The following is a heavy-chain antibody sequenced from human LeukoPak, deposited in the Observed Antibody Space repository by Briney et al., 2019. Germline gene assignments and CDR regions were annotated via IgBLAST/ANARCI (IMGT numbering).Heavy chain of an antibody. Sequence: GGSLRLSCAASGFTFSSYEMHWVRQAPGKGLEWVSYISSSDNIIYYADSVKGRFTISRDNAKNSPYLQMNSLRAEDTAIYYCVRDYGGSSPFDYWGQGTLVTVSS. CDR2: ISSSDNII. V-gene: IGHV3-48*03. CDR3: VRDYGGSSPFDY. CDR1: GFTFSSYE. J-gene: IGHJ4*02. D-gene: IGHD4-23*01.